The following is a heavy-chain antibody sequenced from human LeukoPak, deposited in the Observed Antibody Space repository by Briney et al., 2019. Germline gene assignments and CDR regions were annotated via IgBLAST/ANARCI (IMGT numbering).Heavy chain of an antibody. J-gene: IGHJ4*02. Sequence: GGSLRLSCVASGFTFSTYSMNWVRQAPGKGLEWVSSISSSSSFIYYVDSVKGRFTISRDNAKNSLYLQMNSLRAEDTAVYYCARDVADIPLDYWGQGTLVTVSS. D-gene: IGHD2-15*01. CDR1: GFTFSTYS. V-gene: IGHV3-21*01. CDR3: ARDVADIPLDY. CDR2: ISSSSSFI.